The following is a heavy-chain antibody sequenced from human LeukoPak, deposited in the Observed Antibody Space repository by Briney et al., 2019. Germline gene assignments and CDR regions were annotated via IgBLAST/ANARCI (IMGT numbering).Heavy chain of an antibody. CDR2: ISWDGGST. J-gene: IGHJ1*01. V-gene: IGHV3-43*01. Sequence: PGGSLRLSCAASGFTFDDYTMHWVRQAPGKGLEWVSLISWDGGSTYYADSVKGRFTISRDNSKNSLYLQMNSLRTEDTALYYCAKDGLLGATNIGYFQHWGQSTLVTVSS. CDR3: AKDGLLGATNIGYFQH. D-gene: IGHD1-26*01. CDR1: GFTFDDYT.